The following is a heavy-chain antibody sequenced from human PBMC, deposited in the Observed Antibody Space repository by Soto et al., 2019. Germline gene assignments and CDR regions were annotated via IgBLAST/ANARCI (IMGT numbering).Heavy chain of an antibody. V-gene: IGHV1-18*01. Sequence: QVQLVQSGPEVKTPGASVKVSCKTSGYTFTSYGISWVRQAPGQGLEWMGWITTDKGKTTYAQKFQGRVTMTTDTSTSTAYMELRSLRSDDTAVYYCATRSTAFDYWGQGTLVTVSS. J-gene: IGHJ4*02. CDR3: ATRSTAFDY. CDR1: GYTFTSYG. CDR2: ITTDKGKT.